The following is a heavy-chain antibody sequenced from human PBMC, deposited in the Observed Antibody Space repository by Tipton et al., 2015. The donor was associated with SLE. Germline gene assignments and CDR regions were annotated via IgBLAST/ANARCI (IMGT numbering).Heavy chain of an antibody. Sequence: TLSLTCTVSGGSISSSSYYWGWIRQPPGKGLEWIGSIYYSGSTYYNPSLKSRVTISVDTSKNQFSLKLSSVTAADTAVYYCARRSSGGGAFDIWGQGTMVTVSS. V-gene: IGHV4-39*07. J-gene: IGHJ3*02. CDR1: GGSISSSSYY. CDR2: IYYSGST. D-gene: IGHD6-25*01. CDR3: ARRSSGGGAFDI.